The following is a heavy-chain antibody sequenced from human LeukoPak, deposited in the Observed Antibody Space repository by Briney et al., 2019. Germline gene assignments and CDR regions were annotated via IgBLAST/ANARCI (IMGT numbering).Heavy chain of an antibody. CDR2: IYYSGST. J-gene: IGHJ5*02. CDR1: GGSISSYY. D-gene: IGHD2-2*01. V-gene: IGHV4-59*08. Sequence: SETLSLTCTVSGGSISSYYWSWIRQPPGKGLEWIGYIYYSGSTNYNPSLKSRVTISVDTSKNQFSLKLSSVTAADTAVYYCARGTTLMKDIVVVPAALDPWGQGTLVTVSS. CDR3: ARGTTLMKDIVVVPAALDP.